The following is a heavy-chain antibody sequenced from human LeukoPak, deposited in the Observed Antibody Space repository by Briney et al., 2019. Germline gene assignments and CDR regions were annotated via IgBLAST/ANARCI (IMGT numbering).Heavy chain of an antibody. CDR2: IKQDGSEK. V-gene: IGHV3-7*01. CDR1: GGSISSSNW. CDR3: ARGIAARPGAYYYYYMDV. Sequence: GTLSLTCAVSGGSISSSNWWSWVRQAPGKGLEWVANIKQDGSEKYYVDSVKGRFTISRDNAKNSLYLQMNSLRAEDTAVYYCARGIAARPGAYYYYYMDVWGKGTTVTVSS. J-gene: IGHJ6*03. D-gene: IGHD6-6*01.